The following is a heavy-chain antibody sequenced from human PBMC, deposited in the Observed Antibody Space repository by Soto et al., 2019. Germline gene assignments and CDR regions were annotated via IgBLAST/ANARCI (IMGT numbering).Heavy chain of an antibody. V-gene: IGHV4-39*01. CDR2: VYYSGTT. J-gene: IGHJ5*01. D-gene: IGHD6-19*01. Sequence: QLQLQESGPGLVKPSDTVSLTCTVSGGSIRDSNYYWGWFRQSPGKGLEWIGSVYYSGTTYYKPSLQSQVTISVDTSKHQFSLNLRSVTATDTAVYYCARHSGRFGIAGAGIDSSGQGTRVTVSS. CDR1: GGSIRDSNYY. CDR3: ARHSGRFGIAGAGIDS.